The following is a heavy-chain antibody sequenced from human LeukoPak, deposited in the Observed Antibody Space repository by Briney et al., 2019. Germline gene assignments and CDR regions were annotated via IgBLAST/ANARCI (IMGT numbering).Heavy chain of an antibody. CDR2: ISARGDT. J-gene: IGHJ5*02. V-gene: IGHV4-34*01. D-gene: IGHD2-2*01. Sequence: PSETLSLTCAVYGWSFNDYYWNWIRQPPGKGLEWIGEISARGDTNYNPSLKSRVTISVDSSKNQFSLTLTSMIAADTAIYYCARGQVPAGWGYNWFDPWGQGTLVTVSS. CDR3: ARGQVPAGWGYNWFDP. CDR1: GWSFNDYY.